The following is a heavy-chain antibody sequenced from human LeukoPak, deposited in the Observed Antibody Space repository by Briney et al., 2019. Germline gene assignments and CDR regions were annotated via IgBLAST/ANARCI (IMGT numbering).Heavy chain of an antibody. CDR2: INHSGST. D-gene: IGHD2-15*01. CDR3: ARVLDYYYYGMDV. J-gene: IGHJ6*02. Sequence: SETLSLTCAVYGGSFSGYYWSWIRQPPGKGLEWIGEINHSGSTNYNPSLKSRVTISADTSKNQFSLKLSSVTAADTAVYYCARVLDYYYYGMDVWGQGTTVTVSS. CDR1: GGSFSGYY. V-gene: IGHV4-34*01.